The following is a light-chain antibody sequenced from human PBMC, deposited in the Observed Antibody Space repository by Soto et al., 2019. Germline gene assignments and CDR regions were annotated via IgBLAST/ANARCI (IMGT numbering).Light chain of an antibody. Sequence: EIVLTQSPGTLSLSPGERATLFCRASQSFTTSQLAWYQQRPGQAPRVLIFVASRRATGIPDRFIGSGSGTDFPLTISSLEPEDSAVYYCQQYASSPRTFGQGTTVEIK. CDR3: QQYASSPRT. CDR1: QSFTTSQ. J-gene: IGKJ1*01. V-gene: IGKV3-20*01. CDR2: VAS.